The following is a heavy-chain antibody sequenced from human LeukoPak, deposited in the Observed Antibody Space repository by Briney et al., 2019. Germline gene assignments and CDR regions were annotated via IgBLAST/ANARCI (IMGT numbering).Heavy chain of an antibody. CDR1: GFTFNNYA. Sequence: PGGSLRLSCAASGFTFNNYAMTWVGQAPGKGLEWVSTISGTGDNTFYADSVRGRFIISRDNSKNTLYLQMNSLRAEDTAVYYCAKGYSYGSGSYNPHFDYWGQGTLVTVSS. CDR3: AKGYSYGSGSYNPHFDY. V-gene: IGHV3-23*01. D-gene: IGHD3-10*01. CDR2: ISGTGDNT. J-gene: IGHJ4*02.